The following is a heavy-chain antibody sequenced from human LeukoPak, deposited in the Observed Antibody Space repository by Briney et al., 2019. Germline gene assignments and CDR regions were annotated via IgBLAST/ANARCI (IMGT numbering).Heavy chain of an antibody. V-gene: IGHV3-9*03. CDR2: ISWNSGSI. CDR1: GFTFDDYA. J-gene: IGHJ3*02. Sequence: GRSLRLSCAASGFTFDDYAMHWVRQAPGKGLEWVSGISWNSGSIGYADSVKGRFTISRDNAKNSLYLQMNSLRAEDMALYYCAKDISPIRSDGGAFDIWGQGTMVTVSS. D-gene: IGHD3-16*01. CDR3: AKDISPIRSDGGAFDI.